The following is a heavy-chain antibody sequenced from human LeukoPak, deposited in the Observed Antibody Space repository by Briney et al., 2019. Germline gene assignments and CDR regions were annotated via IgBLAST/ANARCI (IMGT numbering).Heavy chain of an antibody. CDR2: INPSGGST. CDR3: ARQETYYYDSSGYYYSY. Sequence: ASVKLSCKASGYTFTSYYMHWVRHAPGQGLEWMGIINPSGGSTSYAQKFHGRVTMTRDTSTSTVYMELSSLRSEDTAVYYCARQETYYYDSSGYYYSYWGQGTLVTVSS. J-gene: IGHJ4*02. CDR1: GYTFTSYY. D-gene: IGHD3-22*01. V-gene: IGHV1-46*01.